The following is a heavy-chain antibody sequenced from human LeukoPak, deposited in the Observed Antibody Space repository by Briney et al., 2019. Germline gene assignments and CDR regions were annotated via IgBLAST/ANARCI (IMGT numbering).Heavy chain of an antibody. V-gene: IGHV3-9*01. CDR1: GFTFSSYS. CDR2: ISWNSGSI. J-gene: IGHJ4*02. Sequence: GGSLRLSCAASGFTFSSYSMNWVRQAPGKGLEWVSGISWNSGSIGYADSVKGRFTISRDNAKNSLYLQMNSLRAEDTALYYCAKDRYCGSTSCYEGFDYWGQGTLVTVSS. D-gene: IGHD2-2*01. CDR3: AKDRYCGSTSCYEGFDY.